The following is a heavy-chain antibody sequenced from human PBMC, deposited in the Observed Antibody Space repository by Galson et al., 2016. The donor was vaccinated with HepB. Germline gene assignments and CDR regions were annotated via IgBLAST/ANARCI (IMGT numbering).Heavy chain of an antibody. Sequence: SLRLSCAASGFTFDDYTMHWVRQVPGKGLEWVSLINWDGGSPYYADSVKGRFTISRDNSKNSLYLQMNSLRTEDSAFYYCAKGIYNSGWYGSGRAFDHWGQGTLVTVSS. CDR3: AKGIYNSGWYGSGRAFDH. CDR1: GFTFDDYT. D-gene: IGHD6-19*01. V-gene: IGHV3-43*01. CDR2: INWDGGSP. J-gene: IGHJ4*02.